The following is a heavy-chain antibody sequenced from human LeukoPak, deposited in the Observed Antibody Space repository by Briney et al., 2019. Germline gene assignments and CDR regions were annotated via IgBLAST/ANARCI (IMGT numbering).Heavy chain of an antibody. V-gene: IGHV3-23*01. CDR3: AIFWERYSSFLDY. D-gene: IGHD6-19*01. J-gene: IGHJ4*02. CDR2: ITESGGRT. Sequence: GGSLRLSCAASGPTFRSYAMRWVRRAPGKGLEWVSAITESGGRTYYAESVRGRFTISRDNSKNTLYLQMNSLRAQDTAVYYCAIFWERYSSFLDYWGQGTLVTVSS. CDR1: GPTFRSYA.